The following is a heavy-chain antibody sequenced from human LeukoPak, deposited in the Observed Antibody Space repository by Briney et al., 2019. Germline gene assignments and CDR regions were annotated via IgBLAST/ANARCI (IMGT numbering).Heavy chain of an antibody. V-gene: IGHV4-59*01. J-gene: IGHJ5*02. CDR1: GGSISSYY. CDR3: ARAEGGGDNWFDP. D-gene: IGHD2-15*01. CDR2: IYYSGST. Sequence: ETLSLTCTVSGGSISSYYWSWIRQPPGKGLEWIGYIYYSGSTNYNPSLKSRVTISVDTSKNQFSLKLSSVTAADTAVYYCARAEGGGDNWFDPWGQGTLVTVSS.